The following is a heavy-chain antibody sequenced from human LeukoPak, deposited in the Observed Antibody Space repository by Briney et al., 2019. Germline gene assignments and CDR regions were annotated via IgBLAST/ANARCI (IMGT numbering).Heavy chain of an antibody. V-gene: IGHV3-21*01. Sequence: PGGSLRLSCAASGFTFSSYSMNWVRQAPGKGLERVSSISSSSSYIYYADSVKGRFTISRDNAKNSLYPQMNSLRAEDTAVYYCATHFNYYDSSGYYYPPPFDYWGQGTLVTVSS. CDR1: GFTFSSYS. J-gene: IGHJ4*02. CDR2: ISSSSSYI. D-gene: IGHD3-22*01. CDR3: ATHFNYYDSSGYYYPPPFDY.